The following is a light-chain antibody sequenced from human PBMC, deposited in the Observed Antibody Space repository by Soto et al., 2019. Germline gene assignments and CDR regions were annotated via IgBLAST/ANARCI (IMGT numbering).Light chain of an antibody. J-gene: IGKJ5*01. CDR1: QSVSSSY. CDR2: AAS. Sequence: EIVLTQSPGTLSLSPGDRATLACRASQSVSSSYLALFQQKPGQAPRLLIYAASSRATVIPDRFSGSGSGTDFTLTISRLETEDFAVYYCQQYGTSPITFGQGTRLQI. CDR3: QQYGTSPIT. V-gene: IGKV3-20*01.